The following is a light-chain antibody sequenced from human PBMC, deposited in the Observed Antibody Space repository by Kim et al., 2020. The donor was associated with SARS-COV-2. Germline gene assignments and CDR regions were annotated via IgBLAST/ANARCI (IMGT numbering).Light chain of an antibody. CDR3: LQYNSALYT. Sequence: DIQMTQSPSTLSASVGDRVTITCRASQSISNLLSWFQQKPGQAPKLLIYQASNLENGVPSRFSGRGYGTEFTLTISSLQPDDFATYFCLQYNSALYTFGQGTKLEIK. CDR1: QSISNL. V-gene: IGKV1-5*03. CDR2: QAS. J-gene: IGKJ2*01.